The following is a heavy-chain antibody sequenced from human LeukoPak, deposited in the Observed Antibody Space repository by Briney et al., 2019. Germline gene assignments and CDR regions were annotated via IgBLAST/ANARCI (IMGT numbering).Heavy chain of an antibody. D-gene: IGHD1-26*01. CDR3: ARDAVVGANDY. Sequence: PGGSLRLSCAASGFTFSSYAMSWVRQAPGKGLEWVANIRQDGSEKKYVDSVKGRFTISRDNAKNSLYLQMNSLRAEDTAVYYCARDAVVGANDYWGQGTLVTVSS. CDR1: GFTFSSYA. V-gene: IGHV3-7*01. J-gene: IGHJ4*02. CDR2: IRQDGSEK.